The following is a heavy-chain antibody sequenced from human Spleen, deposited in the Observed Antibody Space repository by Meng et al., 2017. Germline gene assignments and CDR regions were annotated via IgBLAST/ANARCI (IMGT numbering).Heavy chain of an antibody. Sequence: GESLKISCAASGFTFDDYAMHWVRQAPGKGPVWVSRINTDGSSTDYADSVKGRFTISRDNAKNTLYLQMNSLRAEDTAMYYCARFTPFDYWGQGTLVTVSS. J-gene: IGHJ4*02. V-gene: IGHV3-74*01. CDR1: GFTFDDYA. CDR2: INTDGSST. CDR3: ARFTPFDY.